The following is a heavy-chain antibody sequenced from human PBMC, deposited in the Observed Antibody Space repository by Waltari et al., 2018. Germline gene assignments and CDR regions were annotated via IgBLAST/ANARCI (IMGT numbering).Heavy chain of an antibody. CDR3: ARDLGGVVAGCFAFDI. CDR1: GFTVSSNY. V-gene: IGHV3-53*01. CDR2: IYSGGST. Sequence: EVQLVESGGGLIQPGGSLRLSCAASGFTVSSNYMSWVRQARGKGRGGVSVIYSGGSTYYPDPVKGRFTISSDNTNNTLYLQMNSLRAEDTAVYYCARDLGGVVAGCFAFDIWGQGTMVTVSS. J-gene: IGHJ3*02. D-gene: IGHD6-19*01.